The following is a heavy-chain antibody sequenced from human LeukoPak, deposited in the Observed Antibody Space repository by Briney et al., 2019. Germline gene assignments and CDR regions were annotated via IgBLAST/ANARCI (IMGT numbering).Heavy chain of an antibody. J-gene: IGHJ3*02. CDR2: ISDDGSNE. Sequence: GGSLRLSCAASGFTFSSFGMHWVRQAPGKGLEWVALISDDGSNEYYADSVKGRFTTSRDNSENTLYLQMNSLRAEDTAVYYCAKGLRSGTYYNAFHIWGQGTMVTVSS. CDR3: AKGLRSGTYYNAFHI. D-gene: IGHD3-10*01. CDR1: GFTFSSFG. V-gene: IGHV3-30*18.